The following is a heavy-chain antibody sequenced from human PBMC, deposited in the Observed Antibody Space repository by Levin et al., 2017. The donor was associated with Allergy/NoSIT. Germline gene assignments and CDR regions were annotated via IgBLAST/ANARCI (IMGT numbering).Heavy chain of an antibody. Sequence: SETLSLTCTVSGGSISSSSYYWGWIRQPPGKGLEWIGSIYYSGSTYYNPSLKSRVTISVDTSKNQFSLKLSSVTAADTAVYYCARAGRRYQLLRRWFDPWGQGTLVTVSS. V-gene: IGHV4-39*01. CDR2: IYYSGST. CDR1: GGSISSSSYY. D-gene: IGHD2-2*01. CDR3: ARAGRRYQLLRRWFDP. J-gene: IGHJ5*02.